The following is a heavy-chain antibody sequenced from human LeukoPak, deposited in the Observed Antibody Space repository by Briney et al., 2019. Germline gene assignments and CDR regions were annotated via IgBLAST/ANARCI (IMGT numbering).Heavy chain of an antibody. J-gene: IGHJ4*02. CDR2: LNSGGSA. V-gene: IGHV3-53*01. D-gene: IGHD2-8*02. Sequence: PGGSLRLSCAASGFTVSSSNMGWVRQGPGKGLEWVSVLNSGGSAYYADSVKGRFTISRDNSKNALYFQMNSLRAEDTAVYYCARLRYHCTGRCYSRAFDYWGQESLVTVSS. CDR3: ARLRYHCTGRCYSRAFDY. CDR1: GFTVSSSN.